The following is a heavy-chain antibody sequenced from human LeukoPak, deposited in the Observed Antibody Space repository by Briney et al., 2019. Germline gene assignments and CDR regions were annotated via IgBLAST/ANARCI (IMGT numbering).Heavy chain of an antibody. V-gene: IGHV3-33*01. CDR1: GFTFTNYG. CDR2: IWHDGGNK. D-gene: IGHD2-2*01. CDR3: ARGGHTCSTTCCAWGDS. Sequence: PGRSLRLSCAASGFTFTNYGMHWVRQAPGKGLEWVAVIWHDGGNKYYADSVKGRFTISRDNSKNTVNLQMNSLRAEDTAVYRCARGGHTCSTTCCAWGDSWGQGTLVTVSS. J-gene: IGHJ4*02.